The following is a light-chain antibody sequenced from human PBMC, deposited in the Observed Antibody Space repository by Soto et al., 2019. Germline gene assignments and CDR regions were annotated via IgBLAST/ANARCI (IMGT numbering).Light chain of an antibody. CDR2: GAS. Sequence: EIVMTQSPATLSVSPGERATLSCRASQSVSGNLAWYQQKPGQAPRLLIYGASTRATGIPARFSGSGSGTEFTLTISSLQSEDVAVYYCQQDNNWLITFGQGTRLEIK. J-gene: IGKJ5*01. CDR1: QSVSGN. CDR3: QQDNNWLIT. V-gene: IGKV3-15*01.